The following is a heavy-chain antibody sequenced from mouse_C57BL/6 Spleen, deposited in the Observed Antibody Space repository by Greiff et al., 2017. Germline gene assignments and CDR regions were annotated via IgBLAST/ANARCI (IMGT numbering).Heavy chain of an antibody. J-gene: IGHJ3*01. CDR2: ISDGGSYT. D-gene: IGHD1-1*01. Sequence: EVKVVESGGGLVKPGGSLKLSCAASGFTFSSYAMSWVRQTPEKRLEWVATISDGGSYTYYPDNVKGRFTISRDNAKNNLYLQMSHLKSEDTAMYYCARDREVVAPFAYWGQGTLVTVSA. CDR1: GFTFSSYA. CDR3: ARDREVVAPFAY. V-gene: IGHV5-4*01.